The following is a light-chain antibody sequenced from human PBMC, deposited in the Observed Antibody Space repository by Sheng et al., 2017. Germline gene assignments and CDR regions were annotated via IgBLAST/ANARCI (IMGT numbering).Light chain of an antibody. V-gene: IGLV3-10*01. CDR2: EDS. Sequence: SYELTQPPSVSVSPGQTARITCSGDALPKKYAFWFQQKSGQAPVLVIYEDSKRPSGIPERFSGSSSGTVATLTISGAQVEDEADYYCFSPDSSGNQYVFGSVTKVTVL. CDR1: ALPKKY. CDR3: FSPDSSGNQYV. J-gene: IGLJ1*01.